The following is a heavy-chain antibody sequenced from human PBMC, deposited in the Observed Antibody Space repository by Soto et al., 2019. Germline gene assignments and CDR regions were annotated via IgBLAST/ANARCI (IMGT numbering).Heavy chain of an antibody. Sequence: EVQLVESGGDLVQPGGSLRLSCAASGFAVSSNYMTWVRQAPGKGLEWVSVIHSGGDTHYADSVRGRFTISRDNSKNTLYLQMNTLRAEDTPMSPCARSLTVTTYGLMDVWGQGTTVTVSS. CDR1: GFAVSSNY. CDR3: ARSLTVTTYGLMDV. J-gene: IGHJ6*02. CDR2: IHSGGDT. D-gene: IGHD1-7*01. V-gene: IGHV3-66*01.